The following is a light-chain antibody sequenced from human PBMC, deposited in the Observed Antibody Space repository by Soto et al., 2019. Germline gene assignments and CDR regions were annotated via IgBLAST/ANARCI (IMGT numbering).Light chain of an antibody. CDR2: GAS. CDR1: QRGSSNY. J-gene: IGKJ4*01. CDR3: QQYAASPIT. Sequence: EIVLTQSPGTLSLSPGERATLSCRASQRGSSNYLAWHQQKPGQAPRLLLSGASSRAPGLPSRFSGSGARTDFPLTISRLEPEDFAVYSCQQYAASPITFGGGPKVAI. V-gene: IGKV3-20*01.